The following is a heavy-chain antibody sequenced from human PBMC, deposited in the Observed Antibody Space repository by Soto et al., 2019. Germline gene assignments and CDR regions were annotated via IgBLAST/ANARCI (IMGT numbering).Heavy chain of an antibody. CDR1: GFSLTSSGVG. CDR2: IYWDDDQ. Sequence: GSGPTLVNPTQTLTLTCTLSGFSLTSSGVGVGWIRQPPGKALEWLALIYWDDDQRYSPSVKSRLTITKDTSKNQVVLTMTNLDPVDTATYYCAHSGLPAHYYYMDVWGKGTTVTVSS. J-gene: IGHJ6*03. CDR3: AHSGLPAHYYYMDV. V-gene: IGHV2-5*02. D-gene: IGHD3-10*01.